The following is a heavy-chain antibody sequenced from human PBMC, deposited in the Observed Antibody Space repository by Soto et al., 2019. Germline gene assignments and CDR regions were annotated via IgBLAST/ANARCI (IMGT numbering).Heavy chain of an antibody. CDR2: IYPSDGST. CDR1: GYTFTSYY. Sequence: ASVKVSCKASGYTFTSYYMHWVRQAPGQGLEWMGQIYPSDGSTSYAQKFQGRLTMTTDTATSTAYMELRSPRSDDTAVYYCVRDQRVGSGDYNTFDIWGQGTLVTVSS. J-gene: IGHJ3*02. V-gene: IGHV1-46*01. D-gene: IGHD6-19*01. CDR3: VRDQRVGSGDYNTFDI.